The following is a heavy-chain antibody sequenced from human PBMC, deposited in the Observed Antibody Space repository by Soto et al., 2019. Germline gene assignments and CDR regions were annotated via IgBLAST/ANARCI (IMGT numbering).Heavy chain of an antibody. D-gene: IGHD2-15*01. J-gene: IGHJ6*03. V-gene: IGHV4-61*08. CDR2: IYYSGST. Sequence: SETLSLTCTVSGDSISSGGSYWNWIRQRPGKGLEWIGYIYYSGSTNYTPSLKSRVMISVDTSKNQFSLRLSSVTAADTAVYYCARGEYCSGGSCAFMDVWGKGTTVTVSS. CDR3: ARGEYCSGGSCAFMDV. CDR1: GDSISSGGSY.